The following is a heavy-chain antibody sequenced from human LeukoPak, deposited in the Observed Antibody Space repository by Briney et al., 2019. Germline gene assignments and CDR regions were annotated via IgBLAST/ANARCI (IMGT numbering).Heavy chain of an antibody. Sequence: PSETLSLTCTVSAGSISSYYWSLIRQPPGKGLEWIGYIYYSGSTNYNPSLKSRVTISVDTSKNQFSLKLSSVTAADTAVYYCARAGAYSSSGVFDYWGQGTLVTVSS. V-gene: IGHV4-59*01. CDR2: IYYSGST. J-gene: IGHJ4*02. CDR1: AGSISSYY. D-gene: IGHD6-13*01. CDR3: ARAGAYSSSGVFDY.